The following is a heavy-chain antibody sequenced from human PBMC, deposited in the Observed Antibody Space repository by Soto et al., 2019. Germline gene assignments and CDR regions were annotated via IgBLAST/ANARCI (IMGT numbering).Heavy chain of an antibody. CDR3: ARGDTYYYDSSGYSGGYFDY. V-gene: IGHV1-18*01. CDR1: GYTFTSYG. D-gene: IGHD3-22*01. CDR2: ISAYNGNT. J-gene: IGHJ4*02. Sequence: QVQLVQSGAEVKKPGASVKVSCKASGYTFTSYGISWVRQAPGQGLEWMGWISAYNGNTNYAQKLQGRVTMTTDTASSTADMELRSLRSDDTAVYYCARGDTYYYDSSGYSGGYFDYWGQGTLVTVSS.